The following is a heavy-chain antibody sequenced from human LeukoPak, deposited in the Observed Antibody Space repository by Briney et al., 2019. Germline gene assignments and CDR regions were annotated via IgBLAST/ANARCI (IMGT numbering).Heavy chain of an antibody. CDR1: GFIFTSHW. V-gene: IGHV3-7*05. D-gene: IGHD6-13*01. CDR3: AKDHIAAAGTDLDY. J-gene: IGHJ4*02. CDR2: IKEDGSER. Sequence: GGSLRLSCAASGFIFTSHWMSWVRQAPGEGLEWVAHIKEDGSERHYGDSVKGRFTVSRDSTKNSVYLQMNSLRVEDTAVYYCAKDHIAAAGTDLDYWGQGTLVTVSS.